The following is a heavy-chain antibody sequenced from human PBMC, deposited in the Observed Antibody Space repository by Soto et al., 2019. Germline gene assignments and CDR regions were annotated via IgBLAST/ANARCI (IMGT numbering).Heavy chain of an antibody. V-gene: IGHV3-30-3*01. CDR3: AREWSVANPGY. J-gene: IGHJ4*02. CDR2: ISKDGDKK. Sequence: PGGSLRLSCAASGFTFSNYSMHWVRQAPCKGLEWVAVISKDGDKKYYADSVKGRFTISRDNSKNTLYRQMNSRRPEDTAVHYCAREWSVANPGYWGQGTKVTVSS. D-gene: IGHD5-12*01. CDR1: GFTFSNYS.